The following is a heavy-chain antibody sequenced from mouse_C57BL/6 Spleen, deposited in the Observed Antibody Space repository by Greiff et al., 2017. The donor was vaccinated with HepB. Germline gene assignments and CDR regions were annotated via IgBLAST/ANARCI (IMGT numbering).Heavy chain of an antibody. CDR1: GYAFSSSW. Sequence: QVQLQQSGPELVKPGASVKISCKASGYAFSSSWMNWVKQRPGKGLEWIGRIYPGDGDTNYNGKFKGKATLTADKSSSTAYMQLSRLTSEDSAVYFCARRYYGSPAMDYWGQGTSVTVSS. D-gene: IGHD1-1*01. V-gene: IGHV1-82*01. J-gene: IGHJ4*01. CDR3: ARRYYGSPAMDY. CDR2: IYPGDGDT.